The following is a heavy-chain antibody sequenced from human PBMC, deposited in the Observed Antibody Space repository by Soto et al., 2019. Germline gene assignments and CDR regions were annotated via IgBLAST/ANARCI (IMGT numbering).Heavy chain of an antibody. V-gene: IGHV1-8*01. CDR3: ARGPYDYVWGSYRYIYYYYGMDV. CDR1: GYTFTSYD. J-gene: IGHJ6*02. CDR2: MNPNSGNT. D-gene: IGHD3-16*02. Sequence: ASVKVSCTASGYTFTSYDINWVRQAAGQGLEWMGWMNPNSGNTGYAQKFQGRVTMTRNTSISTAYMELSSLRSEDTAVYYCARGPYDYVWGSYRYIYYYYGMDVWGQGTTVTVSS.